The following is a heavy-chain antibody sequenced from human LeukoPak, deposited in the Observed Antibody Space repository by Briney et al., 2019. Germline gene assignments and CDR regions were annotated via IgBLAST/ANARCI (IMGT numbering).Heavy chain of an antibody. CDR2: ISYDGNNK. V-gene: IGHV3-30*18. CDR3: AKDQDHAAGSPIHLEY. J-gene: IGHJ4*02. Sequence: GGSLRLSCAASGFTFSSYGMHWVRQAPGKGLEWVALISYDGNNKYYADSVRGRFTISRDNSKNTLYLQMNSLGAEDTALYYCAKDQDHAAGSPIHLEYWGQGTLVTVSS. D-gene: IGHD6-13*01. CDR1: GFTFSSYG.